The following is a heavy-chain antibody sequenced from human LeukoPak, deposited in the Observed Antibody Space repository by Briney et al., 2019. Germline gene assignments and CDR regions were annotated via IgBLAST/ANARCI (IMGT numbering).Heavy chain of an antibody. CDR2: IWYDGSNK. V-gene: IGHV3-30*02. CDR1: GFTFTDNG. D-gene: IGHD3-16*01. Sequence: PGGSLRLSCAASGFTFTDNGMHWVRQAPGKGLERVAFIWYDGSNKYYEDSVKGRFTISRDNSKNTLFLQMNSLRAEDTAVYFCGRGSFAHGYGMDVWGQGTTVTVS. CDR3: GRGSFAHGYGMDV. J-gene: IGHJ6*02.